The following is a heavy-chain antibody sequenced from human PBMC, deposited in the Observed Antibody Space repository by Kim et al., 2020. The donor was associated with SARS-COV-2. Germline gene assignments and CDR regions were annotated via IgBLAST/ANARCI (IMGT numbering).Heavy chain of an antibody. V-gene: IGHV4-34*01. CDR3: ARGRAGGGPSPILGRGPLYDHYAMDV. CDR1: GESFSGYH. J-gene: IGHJ6*02. Sequence: SETLSLTCAVFGESFSGYHWTWIRQSPGKGLEWIGEINHSGGTNCNPSLKSRDTISLDTSKNQFSLKLGSLSAAETPVYYYARGRAGGGPSPILGRGPLYDHYAMDVWGQGTTITVSS. D-gene: IGHD7-27*01. CDR2: INHSGGT.